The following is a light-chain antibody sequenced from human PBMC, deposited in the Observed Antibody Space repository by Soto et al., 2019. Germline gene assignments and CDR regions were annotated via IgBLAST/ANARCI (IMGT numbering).Light chain of an antibody. CDR1: SSNIGSNT. V-gene: IGLV1-44*01. J-gene: IGLJ2*01. Sequence: QSVLTQPPSASGTPGQRVTISCSGSSSNIGSNTVNWYQQLPGPAPKFLIYKNNQRPSGVPDRFSGSKSGTSASLAISGRQSEDEADYYCAAWDDSLNGVLFGGGTKLTVL. CDR3: AAWDDSLNGVL. CDR2: KNN.